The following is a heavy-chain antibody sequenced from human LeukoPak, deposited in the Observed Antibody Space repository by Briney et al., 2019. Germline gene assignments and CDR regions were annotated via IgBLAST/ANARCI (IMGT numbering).Heavy chain of an antibody. CDR3: AFSRGITMIRGAE. CDR2: IRKNAYGGTT. V-gene: IGHV3-49*03. Sequence: PGGSLRLSCTASGFTFGDYAMSWFRQAPGRGLEWVGFIRKNAYGGTTEYAAAVKGRFTISRDDSKSVAYLQMNSLKSEDTAVYYCAFSRGITMIRGAEGGRGTLVTVSS. CDR1: GFTFGDYA. D-gene: IGHD3-10*01. J-gene: IGHJ4*02.